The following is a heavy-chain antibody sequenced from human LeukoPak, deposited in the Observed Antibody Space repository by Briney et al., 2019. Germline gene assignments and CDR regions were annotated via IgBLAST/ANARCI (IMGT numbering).Heavy chain of an antibody. CDR1: GFSFSSYG. V-gene: IGHV3-23*01. CDR3: ATSWGGIAANDF. Sequence: GGSLRLSCAASGFSFSSYGMTWVRQAPGKGLDWVSLITNTGDTYYADSVKGRFTISRDISKNTLYLQMNSLRAEDTALYYCATSWGGIAANDFWGQGTLVTVSS. D-gene: IGHD2-15*01. CDR2: ITNTGDT. J-gene: IGHJ4*02.